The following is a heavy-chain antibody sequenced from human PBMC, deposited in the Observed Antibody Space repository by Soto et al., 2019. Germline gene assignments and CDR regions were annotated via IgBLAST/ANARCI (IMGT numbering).Heavy chain of an antibody. V-gene: IGHV4-39*01. CDR1: GGSISNSHYY. D-gene: IGHD1-20*01. CDR3: ARHDLYNRSRLDP. CDR2: IYYSGSA. Sequence: SETLSLTCSVSGGSISNSHYYWGWIRQPPGKGLEWIGSIYYSGSAYYKPSLRRPVTISVDTSKNQFSLKLSFVTAADTAVYYCARHDLYNRSRLDPRGQGTLVTVSS. J-gene: IGHJ5*02.